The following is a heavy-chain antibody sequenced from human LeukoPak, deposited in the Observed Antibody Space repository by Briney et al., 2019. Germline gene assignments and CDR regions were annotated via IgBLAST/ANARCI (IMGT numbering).Heavy chain of an antibody. CDR3: ARGGGGYYGSGSYLIDH. V-gene: IGHV1-18*01. Sequence: ASVKVSCKASGYSFRNYGISWVRQAPGQGLEDMGWISVYNGNTKYEQRLQGRVTMTADTSTSTVYMELRSLRSDDTAVYYRARGGGGYYGSGSYLIDHWGQGTLVTVSS. D-gene: IGHD3-10*01. CDR2: ISVYNGNT. CDR1: GYSFRNYG. J-gene: IGHJ4*02.